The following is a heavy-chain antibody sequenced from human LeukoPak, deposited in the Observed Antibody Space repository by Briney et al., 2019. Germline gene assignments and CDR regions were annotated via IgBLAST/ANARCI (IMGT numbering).Heavy chain of an antibody. D-gene: IGHD5-24*01. J-gene: IGHJ4*02. V-gene: IGHV3-30-3*01. Sequence: GGSLRLSCAASGFTFSSYAMHWVRQAPGKGLEWVAVISYDGSNKYYADSVKGRFTISRDNSKNTLYLQMNSLRAEDTAVYYRARGGDGYNSWTKFDYWGQGTLVTVSS. CDR2: ISYDGSNK. CDR1: GFTFSSYA. CDR3: ARGGDGYNSWTKFDY.